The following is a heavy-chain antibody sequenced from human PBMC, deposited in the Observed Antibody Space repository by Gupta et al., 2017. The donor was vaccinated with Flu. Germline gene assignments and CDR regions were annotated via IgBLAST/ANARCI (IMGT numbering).Heavy chain of an antibody. CDR2: IYHSGTT. D-gene: IGHD6-19*01. Sequence: QVQLQESGPGLVKPSETLSLTCAVSGYSISSGYYWGCIRQPPGKGLEYIGIIYHSGTTYYNPSLTSRVTMSVDTSKNQFSLELRSVTDADTAVYYCARAVYSSGWYFDYWGQGPLVTVSS. V-gene: IGHV4-38-2*01. CDR3: ARAVYSSGWYFDY. CDR1: GYSISSGYY. J-gene: IGHJ4*02.